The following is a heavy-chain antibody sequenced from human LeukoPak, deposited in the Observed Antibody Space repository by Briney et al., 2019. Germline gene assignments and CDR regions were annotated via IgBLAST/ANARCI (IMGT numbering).Heavy chain of an antibody. Sequence: GGSLRLSCAASGFTFSSCAMSWVRQAPGKGLEWVANIKQDGSEKYYVDSVKGRFTISRDNAKNSLFLQMNSLRADDTAVYYCARGSGWLTDCWGQGTLVTVSS. J-gene: IGHJ4*02. CDR2: IKQDGSEK. D-gene: IGHD6-19*01. CDR1: GFTFSSCA. V-gene: IGHV3-7*05. CDR3: ARGSGWLTDC.